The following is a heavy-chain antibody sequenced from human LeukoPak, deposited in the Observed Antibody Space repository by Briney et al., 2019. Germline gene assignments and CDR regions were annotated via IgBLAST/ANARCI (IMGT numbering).Heavy chain of an antibody. CDR2: ISSSSSTI. CDR1: GFTFSTYS. Sequence: GGSLRLSCAASGFTFSTYSMNWVRQAPGKGLEWVSYISSSSSTIYYADSVKGRFTISRDNANNSLYLQMNSLRAEDTAVYYCARGSTYYDSSGQVPFDYWGQGTLVTVSS. V-gene: IGHV3-48*01. J-gene: IGHJ4*02. CDR3: ARGSTYYDSSGQVPFDY. D-gene: IGHD3-22*01.